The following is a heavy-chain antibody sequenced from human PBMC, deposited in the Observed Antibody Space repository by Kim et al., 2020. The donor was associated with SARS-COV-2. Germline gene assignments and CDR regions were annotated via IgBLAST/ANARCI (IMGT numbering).Heavy chain of an antibody. J-gene: IGHJ5*02. D-gene: IGHD2-15*01. CDR2: INHSGST. CDR1: GGSFSGYY. CDR3: ARGRCSGGSCYSARSLAKRVPGYNWFDP. V-gene: IGHV4-34*01. Sequence: SETLSLTCAVYGGSFSGYYWSWIRQPPGKGLEWIGEINHSGSTNYNPSLKSRVTISVDTSKNQFSLKLSSVTAADTAVYYCARGRCSGGSCYSARSLAKRVPGYNWFDPWGQGTLVTVSS.